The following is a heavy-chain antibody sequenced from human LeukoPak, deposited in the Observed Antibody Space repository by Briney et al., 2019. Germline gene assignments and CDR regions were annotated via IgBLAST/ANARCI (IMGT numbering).Heavy chain of an antibody. J-gene: IGHJ4*02. CDR1: GYTFINYG. V-gene: IGHV1-18*01. Sequence: ASVKVSCKASGYTFINYGLSWVRQAPGQGLEWMGWISAYNGNTNYAQKLQGRVTMTTDTSTSTAYMELRSLRSDDTAVYYCAREFNGYDLHFDYWGQGTLVTVSS. D-gene: IGHD5-12*01. CDR2: ISAYNGNT. CDR3: AREFNGYDLHFDY.